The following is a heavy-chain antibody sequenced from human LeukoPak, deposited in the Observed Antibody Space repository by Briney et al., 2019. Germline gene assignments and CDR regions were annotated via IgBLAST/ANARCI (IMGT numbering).Heavy chain of an antibody. J-gene: IGHJ5*02. CDR2: ISSGSSTV. V-gene: IGHV3-48*04. D-gene: IGHD3-10*01. Sequence: GGSLRLSCAASGFTFSSYSMNWVRQAPGKGLEWVSYISSGSSTVYYADSVKGRFTISRDNAKNSLYLQMNSLRAEDTAVYYCARSRGVIPNWFDPWGQGTLVTVSS. CDR3: ARSRGVIPNWFDP. CDR1: GFTFSSYS.